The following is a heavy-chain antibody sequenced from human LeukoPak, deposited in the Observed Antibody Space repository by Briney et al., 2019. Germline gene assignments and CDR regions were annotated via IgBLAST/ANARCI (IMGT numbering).Heavy chain of an antibody. CDR1: GYTFTSYG. D-gene: IGHD2-2*01. CDR2: ISAYNGNT. Sequence: GASVKVSCKASGYTFTSYGISWVRQAPGQGLEWMGWISAYNGNTNYAQKLQGRVTMTTDTSTSTAYMELRSLRSDDTAVYYCARVADIVVVPAAREPFLDYWGQGTLVTVSS. CDR3: ARVADIVVVPAAREPFLDY. V-gene: IGHV1-18*01. J-gene: IGHJ4*02.